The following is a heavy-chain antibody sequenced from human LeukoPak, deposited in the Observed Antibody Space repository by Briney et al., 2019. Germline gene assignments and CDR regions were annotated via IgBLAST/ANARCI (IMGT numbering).Heavy chain of an antibody. CDR1: GGTFSSYA. CDR2: IIPIFGTA. J-gene: IGHJ4*02. Sequence: SVKVSCKASGGTFSSYAISWVRQAPGQGLEWMGGIIPIFGTANYAQKFQGRVTITADESTSTAYMELSSLRSEDTAVYYCARDYVHYYDSSGYVDYWGQGTLVTVSS. D-gene: IGHD3-22*01. V-gene: IGHV1-69*13. CDR3: ARDYVHYYDSSGYVDY.